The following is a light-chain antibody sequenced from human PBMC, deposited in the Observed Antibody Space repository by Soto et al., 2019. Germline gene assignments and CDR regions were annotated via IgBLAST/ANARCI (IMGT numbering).Light chain of an antibody. CDR1: QGISSY. J-gene: IGKJ1*01. CDR2: DAS. CDR3: QQYNSYWT. Sequence: VIWMTQSPSLLSASTGDRVTISCRMSQGISSYLAWYQQKPVKAPKLLIYDASSLESGVPSRFSGSGSGTEFTLTISSLQPDDFATYYCQQYNSYWTFGQGTKVDIK. V-gene: IGKV1D-8*03.